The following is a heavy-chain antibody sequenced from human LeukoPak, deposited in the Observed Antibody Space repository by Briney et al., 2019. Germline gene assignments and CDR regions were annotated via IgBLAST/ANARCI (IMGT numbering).Heavy chain of an antibody. CDR1: GGTLSSYA. D-gene: IGHD5-18*01. CDR2: IIPIFGTA. J-gene: IGHJ3*02. V-gene: IGHV1-69*05. CDR3: ARGYTAMAHAFDI. Sequence: SVKVSCKASGGTLSSYAISWVRQAPGQGLEWMGRIIPIFGTANYAQTFQGRVTITTNESTSTAYMELSSLRSEDTAVYYCARGYTAMAHAFDIWGQGTMVTVSS.